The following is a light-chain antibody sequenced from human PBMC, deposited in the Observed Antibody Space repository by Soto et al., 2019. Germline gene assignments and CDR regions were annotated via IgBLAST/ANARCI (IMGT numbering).Light chain of an antibody. CDR2: GVS. CDR3: SSFAGTKTV. J-gene: IGLJ1*01. V-gene: IGLV2-8*01. Sequence: QSALTQPPSASGSPGQSVTISCTGTSSDVGGYKYVSWYQHHPGKAPKLLIFGVSKRPSGVPDRFSGSKSGNTASLTVSGLQPEDEADYYCSSFAGTKTVFGTGTKVTV. CDR1: SSDVGGYKY.